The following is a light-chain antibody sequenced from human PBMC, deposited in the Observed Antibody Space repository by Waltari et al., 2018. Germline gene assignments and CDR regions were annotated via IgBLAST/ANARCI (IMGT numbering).Light chain of an antibody. CDR3: CSYTNSGTRV. CDR2: EVD. Sequence: QSPLTQPASVSASPGQSITIPCTGTSSDIGGFVYAPWYQQHPGSHPQLNIYEVDNRPSGISSRFSGSKSGNTASLTISGLQPEDEADYYCCSYTNSGTRVFGTGTKVTVL. V-gene: IGLV2-14*01. J-gene: IGLJ1*01. CDR1: SSDIGGFVY.